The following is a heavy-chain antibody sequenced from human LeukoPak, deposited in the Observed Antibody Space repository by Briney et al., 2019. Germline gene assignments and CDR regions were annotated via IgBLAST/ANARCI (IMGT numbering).Heavy chain of an antibody. CDR3: ARGSLSDNDAFDI. CDR1: GYSFTSYW. CDR2: IYPGDSDT. J-gene: IGHJ3*02. Sequence: GESLKISCKGSGYSFTSYWIGWVRQLPGKGLEWMGIIYPGDSDTRYSPSFQGQVTISADKSISTAYLQWSSLKASDTAMYYCARGSLSDNDAFDIWGQGTMVTVSS. V-gene: IGHV5-51*01.